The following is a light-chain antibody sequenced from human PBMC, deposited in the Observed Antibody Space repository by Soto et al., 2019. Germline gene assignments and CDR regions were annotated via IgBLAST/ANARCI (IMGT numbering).Light chain of an antibody. J-gene: IGLJ2*01. CDR3: QVWDSNTVV. CDR1: NIGGKN. V-gene: IGLV3-9*01. CDR2: RDS. Sequence: SYELTQPLSVSVALGQTASITCGGNNIGGKNVHWYQQKPGQAPVLVIYRDSNRPSGIPERFSGSNSGNTVTLTISRAQAGDEADYYCQVWDSNTVVFGGGTKLTVL.